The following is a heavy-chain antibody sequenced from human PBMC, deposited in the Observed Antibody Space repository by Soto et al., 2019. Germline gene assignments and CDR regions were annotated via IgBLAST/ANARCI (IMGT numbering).Heavy chain of an antibody. CDR3: ATRTGSILTGYGMDV. Sequence: SETLSLTCTVSGGSISSSSYYWGWIRQPPGKGLEWIGRIYYRGSTYYNPSLKSRVTISVDTSKNLFSLKLSSVTAADTAVYYCATRTGSILTGYGMDVWGQGTTVTVSS. D-gene: IGHD3-9*01. V-gene: IGHV4-39*01. J-gene: IGHJ6*02. CDR1: GGSISSSSYY. CDR2: IYYRGST.